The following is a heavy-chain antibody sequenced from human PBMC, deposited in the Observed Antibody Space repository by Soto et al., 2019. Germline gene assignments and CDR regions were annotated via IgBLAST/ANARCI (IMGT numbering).Heavy chain of an antibody. Sequence: SQTLSLTCAISGDSVSSNSAAWNWIRQSPSRGLEWLGRTYYRSKWYNDHAVSVKSRITINPDTSKNQFSLQLNSVTPEDTAVYYCARETPLLWFGELEGMDVWGQGTTVTVSS. J-gene: IGHJ6*02. CDR3: ARETPLLWFGELEGMDV. CDR1: GDSVSSNSAA. V-gene: IGHV6-1*01. CDR2: TYYRSKWYN. D-gene: IGHD3-10*01.